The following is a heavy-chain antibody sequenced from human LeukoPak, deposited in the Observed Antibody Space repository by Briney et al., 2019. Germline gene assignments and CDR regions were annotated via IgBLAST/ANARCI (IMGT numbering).Heavy chain of an antibody. J-gene: IGHJ4*02. V-gene: IGHV1-18*01. CDR2: ISAYNGNT. D-gene: IGHD3-22*01. CDR1: GYTFTSYG. CDR3: ARDLVRAYYYESSGYYQNC. Sequence: ASVKVSCKASGYTFTSYGISWVRQAPGQGLEWMGWISAYNGNTNYAQKLQGRVTMTTDTSTSTAYMELRSLRSDDTAVYYCARDLVRAYYYESSGYYQNCWGQGTLVTVSS.